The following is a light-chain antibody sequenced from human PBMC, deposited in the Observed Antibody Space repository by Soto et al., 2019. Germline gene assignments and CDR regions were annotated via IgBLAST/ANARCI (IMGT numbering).Light chain of an antibody. Sequence: DIQMTQTPSSLSASVGDRVTITCRARQSINSYLNWYQQKPGKAPKLLIYAASSLQSGVPSRFSGSGSGTDFTLTISSLQPEDFATYYCQQSYSTLWTFGQGTKVDI. CDR3: QQSYSTLWT. CDR1: QSINSY. V-gene: IGKV1-39*01. J-gene: IGKJ1*01. CDR2: AAS.